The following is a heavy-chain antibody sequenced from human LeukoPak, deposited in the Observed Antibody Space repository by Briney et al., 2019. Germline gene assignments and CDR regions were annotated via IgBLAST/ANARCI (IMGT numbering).Heavy chain of an antibody. CDR3: ASEDNDFWSGYLGLSLFDP. V-gene: IGHV4-39*01. CDR2: IYYSGST. D-gene: IGHD3-3*01. CDR1: GGSISSSSYY. J-gene: IGHJ5*02. Sequence: PSETLSLTCTVSGGSISSSSYYWGWLRQPQGKGLEWIGSIYYSGSTYYNPSLKSRVTISVDTSKNQFSLKLSSVTAADTAVYYCASEDNDFWSGYLGLSLFDPWGQGTLVTVSS.